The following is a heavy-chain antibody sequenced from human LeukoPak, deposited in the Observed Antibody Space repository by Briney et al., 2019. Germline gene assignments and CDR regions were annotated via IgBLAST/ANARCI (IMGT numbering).Heavy chain of an antibody. J-gene: IGHJ4*02. CDR1: GGSISSSHYY. V-gene: IGHV4-39*07. Sequence: SETLSLTCTVSGGSISSSHYYWGWIRQPPGKGLEWIGSIYYSGSTYYNPSLKSRVTISVDTSKNQFSLKLSSATAADTAVYYCAILPATDTYYYDNRGHYRPGVHWGQGTLVTVSS. CDR2: IYYSGST. D-gene: IGHD3-22*01. CDR3: AILPATDTYYYDNRGHYRPGVH.